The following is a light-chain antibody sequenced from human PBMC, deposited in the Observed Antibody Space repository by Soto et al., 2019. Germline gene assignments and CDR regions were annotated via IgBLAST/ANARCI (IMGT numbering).Light chain of an antibody. J-gene: IGLJ2*01. CDR2: DNS. CDR1: GSNVGAGFD. Sequence: QPVLTQPPSVSGAPGQGVTISCTGSGSNVGAGFDVHWYQQLPGTAPKLLISDNSNRPSGVPDRFSGSKSGTSASLAIAGLQAEDEADYYCQSFDSRLSAVVFGGGTKLTVL. CDR3: QSFDSRLSAVV. V-gene: IGLV1-40*01.